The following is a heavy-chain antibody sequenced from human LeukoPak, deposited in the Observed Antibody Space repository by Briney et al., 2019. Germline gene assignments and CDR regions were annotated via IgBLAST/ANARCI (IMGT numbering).Heavy chain of an antibody. CDR3: ARESVSHDAFDI. J-gene: IGHJ3*02. D-gene: IGHD5/OR15-5a*01. CDR2: IRGDESRK. V-gene: IGHV3-7*01. Sequence: GGSLRLSCAASGFTVSSNYMSWVRQAPGKGLEWVANIRGDESRKYYLDSVTGRFTISRDNAKNSLYLQMNSLRAEDTAVYYCARESVSHDAFDIWGQGTMVTVSS. CDR1: GFTVSSNY.